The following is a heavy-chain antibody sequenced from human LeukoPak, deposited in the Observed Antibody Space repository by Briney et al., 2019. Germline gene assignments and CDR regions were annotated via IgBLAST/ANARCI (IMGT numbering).Heavy chain of an antibody. Sequence: PGGSLRLSCAASGFTFNIYAMNWVRQASGKRLEWVSTISGSGSSTYYADSVKGRLTISRDNSKNTLYLQMNSLRAEDTAVYFCAKDQHGYDKPIDYWGQGTLVTVSS. CDR3: AKDQHGYDKPIDY. J-gene: IGHJ4*02. V-gene: IGHV3-23*01. CDR2: ISGSGSST. CDR1: GFTFNIYA. D-gene: IGHD5-12*01.